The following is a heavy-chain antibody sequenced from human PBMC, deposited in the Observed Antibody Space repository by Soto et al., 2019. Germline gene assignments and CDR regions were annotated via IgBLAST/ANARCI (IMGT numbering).Heavy chain of an antibody. V-gene: IGHV3-21*06. D-gene: IGHD4-17*01. CDR1: GFTFSSYS. Sequence: EVQLVESGGGLVKPGASMRLSCGVSGFTFSSYSMNWVRQAPGKGLEWVSSISRTSNYIYYTDSVKGRFTVSRDNAKNSLYLQMDNLRVDDTAVYFCARVTSTVVTGDFWGQGILVSVSS. J-gene: IGHJ4*02. CDR3: ARVTSTVVTGDF. CDR2: ISRTSNYI.